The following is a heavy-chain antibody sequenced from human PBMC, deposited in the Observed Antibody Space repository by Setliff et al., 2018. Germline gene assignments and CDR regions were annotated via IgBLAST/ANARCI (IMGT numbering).Heavy chain of an antibody. CDR1: GGSISSSY. J-gene: IGHJ5*02. Sequence: SETLSLTCTVSGGSISSSYWSWIRQPPGKGLEWIGYIYSSGSTNNNPSLKSRATISVDTSKNQFSLKLSSVTAADTAVYYCARAAKYDSSGYYGFWFDPWGQGTLVTAPQ. V-gene: IGHV4-59*01. CDR3: ARAAKYDSSGYYGFWFDP. D-gene: IGHD3-22*01. CDR2: IYSSGST.